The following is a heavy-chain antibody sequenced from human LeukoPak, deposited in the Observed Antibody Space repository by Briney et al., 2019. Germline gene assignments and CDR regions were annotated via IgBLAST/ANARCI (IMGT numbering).Heavy chain of an antibody. Sequence: SETLSLTCTVSGGSISSGSYYWSWIRQPAGKGLEWIGRIYTSGSTNYNPSLKSRVTISVDTSKNQFSLKLSSVTAAETAVYYCARDPASAARQGNYWGQGTLVTVSS. CDR2: IYTSGST. J-gene: IGHJ4*02. CDR1: GGSISSGSYY. V-gene: IGHV4-61*02. CDR3: ARDPASAARQGNY. D-gene: IGHD6-6*01.